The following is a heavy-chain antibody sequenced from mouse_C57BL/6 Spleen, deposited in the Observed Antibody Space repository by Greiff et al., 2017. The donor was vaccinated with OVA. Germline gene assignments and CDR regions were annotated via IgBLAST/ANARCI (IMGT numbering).Heavy chain of an antibody. V-gene: IGHV1-15*01. CDR2: IDPETGGT. J-gene: IGHJ1*03. Sequence: VKLVESGAELVRPGASVTLSCKASGYTFTDYEMHWVKQTPVHGLEWIGAIDPETGGTAYNQKFKGKAILTADKSSSTAYMELRSLTSEDSAVYYCTRSGYYGSSFWYFDVWGTGTTVTVSS. CDR1: GYTFTDYE. D-gene: IGHD1-1*01. CDR3: TRSGYYGSSFWYFDV.